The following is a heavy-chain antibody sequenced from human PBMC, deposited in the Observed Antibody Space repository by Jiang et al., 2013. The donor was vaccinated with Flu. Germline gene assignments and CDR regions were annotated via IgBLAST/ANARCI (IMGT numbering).Heavy chain of an antibody. J-gene: IGHJ3*02. CDR1: GASVNSDAYY. CDR2: IYYSGST. CDR3: ARAYYDFWSGYYSPRGGAFDI. Sequence: SETLSLTCTVSGASVNSDAYYWSWIRQHPGKGLEWIGYIYYSGSTYYNPSLKSLVTISVDTSKNQFSLKLSSVTAADTAVYYCARAYYDFWSGYYSPRGGAFDIWGQGTMVAVSS. D-gene: IGHD3-3*01. V-gene: IGHV4-31*01.